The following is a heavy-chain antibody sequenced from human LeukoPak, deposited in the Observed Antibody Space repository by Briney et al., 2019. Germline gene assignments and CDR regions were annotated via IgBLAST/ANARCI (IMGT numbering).Heavy chain of an antibody. J-gene: IGHJ5*02. CDR3: ARSQTTIGGNWFDP. V-gene: IGHV1-69*05. CDR2: IIPIFGTA. D-gene: IGHD5-12*01. CDR1: GGTFSSYA. Sequence: SVKVSCKASGGTFSSYAISWVRQAPGQGLEWMGGIIPIFGTANYAQKFQGRVTITTDESTSTAYMELSSLRSEATAVYYCARSQTTIGGNWFDPWGQGTLVTVSS.